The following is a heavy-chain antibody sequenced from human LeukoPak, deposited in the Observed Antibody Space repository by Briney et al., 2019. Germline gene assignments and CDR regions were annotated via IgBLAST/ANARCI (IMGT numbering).Heavy chain of an antibody. D-gene: IGHD4-17*01. J-gene: IGHJ4*02. V-gene: IGHV3-23*01. CDR3: ARRSYGDIHDF. CDR1: GFTFSSSA. Sequence: PGGSLRLSCAASGFTFSSSAMSWVRQAPGKGLEWVSAISGSGGSTYYADSVKGRFTISRDNSKSTLHLQMNSLRAEDTAVYYCARRSYGDIHDFWGQGTLVTVSS. CDR2: ISGSGGST.